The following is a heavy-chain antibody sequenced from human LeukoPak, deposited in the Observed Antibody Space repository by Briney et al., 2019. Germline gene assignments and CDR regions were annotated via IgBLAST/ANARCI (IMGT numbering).Heavy chain of an antibody. CDR3: ARDLWSTSRMGTY. CDR2: INPNSGGT. CDR1: GYSFTGYY. D-gene: IGHD2-2*01. Sequence: GASVKVSCKASGYSFTGYYMNWVRQVPGQGLEWMGWINPNSGGTNYAQKFQGRVTMTRDTSISTAYMELSRLRSDDTAVYYCARDLWSTSRMGTYWGQGTLVTVSS. V-gene: IGHV1-2*02. J-gene: IGHJ4*02.